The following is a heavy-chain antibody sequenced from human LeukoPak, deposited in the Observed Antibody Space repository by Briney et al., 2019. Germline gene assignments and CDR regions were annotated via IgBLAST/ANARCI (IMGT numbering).Heavy chain of an antibody. CDR1: GGTFSSYA. CDR2: IIPILGIA. CDR3: AREFSGLRYFDMSQTGKYNWFDP. V-gene: IGHV1-69*04. J-gene: IGHJ5*02. D-gene: IGHD3-9*01. Sequence: ASVKVSCKASGGTFSSYAISWVRQAPGQGLEWMGRIIPILGIANYAQKFRGRVTITADKSTSTAYMELSSLRSEDTAVYYCAREFSGLRYFDMSQTGKYNWFDPWGQGTLVTVSS.